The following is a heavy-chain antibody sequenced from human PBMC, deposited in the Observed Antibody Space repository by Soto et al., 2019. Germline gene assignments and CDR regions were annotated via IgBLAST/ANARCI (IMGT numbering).Heavy chain of an antibody. D-gene: IGHD3-10*01. CDR2: ISGSGGST. V-gene: IGHV3-23*01. Sequence: PGGSLRLSCAASGFTFSSYAMSWVRQAPGKGLEWVSAISGSGGSTYYADSVKGRITISRDNSKNTLYLQMISLRAEDTAVYYCAKDRAAGSGSPYYGMDVWGQGTTVTVSS. CDR1: GFTFSSYA. J-gene: IGHJ6*02. CDR3: AKDRAAGSGSPYYGMDV.